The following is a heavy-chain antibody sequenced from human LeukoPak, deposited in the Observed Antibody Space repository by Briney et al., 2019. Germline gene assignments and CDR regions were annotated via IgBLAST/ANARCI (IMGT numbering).Heavy chain of an antibody. J-gene: IGHJ4*02. CDR3: ASICSSTSCYSDLFDY. CDR2: IIPILGIA. D-gene: IGHD2-2*01. CDR1: GGTFSSYA. Sequence: VKXSCKASGGTFSSYAISWVRQAPGQGVEWMGRIIPILGIANYAQKFQGRLTITADKSTSTAYMELSSLRSEDTAVYYCASICSSTSCYSDLFDYWGQGTLVTVSS. V-gene: IGHV1-69*10.